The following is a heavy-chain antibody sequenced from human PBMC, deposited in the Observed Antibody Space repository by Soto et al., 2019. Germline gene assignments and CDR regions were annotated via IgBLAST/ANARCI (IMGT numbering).Heavy chain of an antibody. CDR2: INHSGST. V-gene: IGHV4-34*01. Sequence: SETLSLTCAVYGGSFSGYYWSWIRQPPGKGLEWIGEINHSGSTNYNPSLKSRVTISVDTSKNQFSLKLSSVTAADTAVYYCARAAARHFDYWGQGTLVTVSS. CDR3: ARAAARHFDY. D-gene: IGHD6-6*01. J-gene: IGHJ4*02. CDR1: GGSFSGYY.